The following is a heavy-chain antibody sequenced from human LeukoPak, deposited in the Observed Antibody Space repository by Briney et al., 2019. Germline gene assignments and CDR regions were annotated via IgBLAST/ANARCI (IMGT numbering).Heavy chain of an antibody. CDR2: ISWNSVSI. CDR3: ARGWAYYGMDV. V-gene: IGHV3-9*01. D-gene: IGHD5-24*01. CDR1: GFTFDDYA. Sequence: PGGSLRLSCAASGFTFDDYAMHWVRQAPGNGLEWVSGISWNSVSIVYAGSVKGRFTISRDNSKNTLYLQMNSLRAEDTAVYYCARGWAYYGMDVWGQGTTVTVSS. J-gene: IGHJ6*02.